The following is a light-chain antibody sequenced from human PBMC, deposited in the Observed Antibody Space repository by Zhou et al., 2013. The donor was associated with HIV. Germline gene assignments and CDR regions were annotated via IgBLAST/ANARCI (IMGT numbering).Light chain of an antibody. CDR3: LQFDSYPIT. Sequence: IQLTQSPSSLSAPVGTTVTITCRASQGISSALAWYQQKPGKTPRLLVYDASHLKSGVPSRFSGKGSGTDFTLTISSLQPEDFATYFCLQFDSYPITFGQGTRLEI. CDR1: QGISSA. CDR2: DAS. J-gene: IGKJ5*01. V-gene: IGKV1-13*02.